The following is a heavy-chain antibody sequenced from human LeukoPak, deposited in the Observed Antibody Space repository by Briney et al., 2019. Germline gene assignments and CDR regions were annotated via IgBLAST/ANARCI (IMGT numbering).Heavy chain of an antibody. CDR3: ARDRGRRDGYNPTGFDY. CDR1: GFTFSSYA. J-gene: IGHJ4*02. D-gene: IGHD5-24*01. Sequence: GGSLRLSCAASGFTFSSYAMSWVRQAPGKGLEWVSAISGSGGSTYYADSVKGRFTISRDNSKNTLYLQMNSLRAEDTAVYYCARDRGRRDGYNPTGFDYWGQGTLVAVSS. CDR2: ISGSGGST. V-gene: IGHV3-23*01.